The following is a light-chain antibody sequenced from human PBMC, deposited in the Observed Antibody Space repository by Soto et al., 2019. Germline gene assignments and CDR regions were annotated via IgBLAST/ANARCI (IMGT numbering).Light chain of an antibody. J-gene: IGKJ5*01. CDR1: QTVSHY. Sequence: EIVLTQFPVTLSLSPGERATLSCRASQTVSHYLAWYQQKPGQAPRLLIYDTSNRATGIPARFSGSGSGTDFTLTISSLESEDFAVYYCQQRANWPPITFGQGTRLEIK. V-gene: IGKV3-11*01. CDR2: DTS. CDR3: QQRANWPPIT.